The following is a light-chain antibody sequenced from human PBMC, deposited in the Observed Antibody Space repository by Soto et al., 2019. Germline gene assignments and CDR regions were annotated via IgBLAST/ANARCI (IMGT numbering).Light chain of an antibody. CDR1: QSVSSY. CDR2: DAS. Sequence: EIVLTQSPATLSLSPGERATLSCRASQSVSSYLAWYQQNPGQAPRLLIYDASNRATGIPARFSGSGSGTEFTLIISSLQSEDSAVYYCQQYNSWLWTFGQGTKVDIK. J-gene: IGKJ1*01. CDR3: QQYNSWLWT. V-gene: IGKV3-11*01.